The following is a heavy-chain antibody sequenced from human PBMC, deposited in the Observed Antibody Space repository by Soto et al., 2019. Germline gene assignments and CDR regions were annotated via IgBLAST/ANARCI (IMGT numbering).Heavy chain of an antibody. Sequence: SETLSLTCAVSGGSISSSNWWSWVRQPPGKGLEWIGEIYHSGSTNYNPSLKSRVTISVDKSKNQFSLKLSSVTAADTAVYYCARGAHRRIAAAGTSGYCGMDVWGQGTTVTVSS. V-gene: IGHV4-4*02. CDR2: IYHSGST. J-gene: IGHJ6*02. D-gene: IGHD6-13*01. CDR3: ARGAHRRIAAAGTSGYCGMDV. CDR1: GGSISSSNW.